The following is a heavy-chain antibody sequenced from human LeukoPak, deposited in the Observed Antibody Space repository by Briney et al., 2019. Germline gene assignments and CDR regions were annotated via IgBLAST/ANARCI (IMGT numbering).Heavy chain of an antibody. V-gene: IGHV3-30*18. CDR2: ISYDGSNK. Sequence: GGSLRLSCAASGFTFSRNAMSWVRQAPGKGLEWVAVISYDGSNKYYADSVKGRFTISRDNSKNTLYLQMNSLRAEDTAVYYCAKAGTTTVVTPNWGQGTLVTVSS. CDR3: AKAGTTTVVTPN. J-gene: IGHJ4*02. CDR1: GFTFSRNA. D-gene: IGHD4-23*01.